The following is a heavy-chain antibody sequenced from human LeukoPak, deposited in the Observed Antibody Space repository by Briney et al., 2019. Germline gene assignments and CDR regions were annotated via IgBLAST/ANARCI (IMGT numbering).Heavy chain of an antibody. Sequence: TTGGSLRLSCAASGFTFSSYSMNWVRQAPGKGLEWVSSISSSSSYIYYADSVKGRFTIPRDNAKNSLYLQMNSLRAEDTAVYYCAHGGDWVAFDIWGQGTMVTVSS. V-gene: IGHV3-21*01. J-gene: IGHJ3*02. CDR1: GFTFSSYS. CDR2: ISSSSSYI. D-gene: IGHD2-21*02. CDR3: AHGGDWVAFDI.